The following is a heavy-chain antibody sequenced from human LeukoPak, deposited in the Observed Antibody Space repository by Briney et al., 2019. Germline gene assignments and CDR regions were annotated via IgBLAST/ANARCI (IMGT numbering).Heavy chain of an antibody. CDR2: INPNSGGT. D-gene: IGHD2-2*01. Sequence: ASVKVSCKASGYTFTGYYVHWVRQAPGQGLEWMGWINPNSGGTNYAQKFQGWVTMTRDTSISTAYMELSRLRSDDTAVYYCARDKNVVVVPAAMIFDYWGQGTLVTVSS. J-gene: IGHJ4*02. CDR1: GYTFTGYY. CDR3: ARDKNVVVVPAAMIFDY. V-gene: IGHV1-2*04.